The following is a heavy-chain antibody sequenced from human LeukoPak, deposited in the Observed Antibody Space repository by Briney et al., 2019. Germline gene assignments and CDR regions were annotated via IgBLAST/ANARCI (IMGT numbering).Heavy chain of an antibody. CDR3: ARGLCSGGSCYRSFDY. CDR2: ISYDGTNK. CDR1: GFTFSSYA. J-gene: IGHJ4*02. D-gene: IGHD2-15*01. Sequence: GGSLRLSCAASGFTFSSYAVHWVRQAPGKGLEWVAVISYDGTNKYYADSVKGRFTISRDNAKNSLYLQMNSLRAEDTAVYYCARGLCSGGSCYRSFDYWGQGTLVTVSS. V-gene: IGHV3-30*04.